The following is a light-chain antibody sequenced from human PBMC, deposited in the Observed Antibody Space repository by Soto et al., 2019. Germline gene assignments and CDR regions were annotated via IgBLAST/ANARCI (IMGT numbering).Light chain of an antibody. Sequence: SSLTDPSSFSGSPGHSIAISCTGTSSDVGNYNYVSWYQQYPGRVPKLLIYMVSNRPSGVSKRFSGSKSGNTASLTISGLKAEDEDDYFCKSTNPGSIYVLGNGTKVTDL. V-gene: IGLV2-14*01. CDR2: MVS. CDR1: SSDVGNYNY. J-gene: IGLJ1*01. CDR3: KSTNPGSIYV.